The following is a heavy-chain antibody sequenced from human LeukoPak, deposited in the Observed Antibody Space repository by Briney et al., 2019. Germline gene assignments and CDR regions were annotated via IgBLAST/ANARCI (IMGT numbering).Heavy chain of an antibody. D-gene: IGHD6-13*01. CDR2: INPNSGGT. CDR3: ARDRRYSSSWYFYTWFDP. J-gene: IGHJ5*02. CDR1: GYTFTGYY. V-gene: IGHV1-2*02. Sequence: ASVKVSCKASGYTFTGYYMHWVRQAPGQGLEWMGWINPNSGGTNYAQKFQGRVTMTRDTSISTAYMELSRLRSDDTAVYYCARDRRYSSSWYFYTWFDPWGQGTLVTVSS.